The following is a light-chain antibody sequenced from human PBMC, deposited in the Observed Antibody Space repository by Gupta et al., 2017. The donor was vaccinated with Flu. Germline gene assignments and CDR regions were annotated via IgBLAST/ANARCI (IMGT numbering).Light chain of an antibody. J-gene: IGKJ1*01. Sequence: DIQMTQSISSLSASVRDRVTITCRASQSFSTYLNWYQQKQGKAPNLLIYAASSLQSGVTSRFSGGGAETDFTHTINKLQPDDFATYHCQQTYSTPWTFGQGTNVEV. V-gene: IGKV1-39*01. CDR1: QSFSTY. CDR2: AAS. CDR3: QQTYSTPWT.